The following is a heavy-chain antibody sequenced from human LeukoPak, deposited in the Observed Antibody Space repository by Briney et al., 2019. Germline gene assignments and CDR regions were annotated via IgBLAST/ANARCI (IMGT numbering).Heavy chain of an antibody. CDR3: ARGFESDYGDYEYFDY. D-gene: IGHD4-17*01. CDR1: GYTFISYY. V-gene: IGHV1-8*03. CDR2: MNSNSGNT. Sequence: ASVQDTCKASGYTFISYYCNWVRQPTGQGLEGMGWMNSNSGNTGYAQKFQGRVTITRNTSISTAYMELSSLRSEDTAVYYCARGFESDYGDYEYFDYWGQGTLVTVSS. J-gene: IGHJ4*02.